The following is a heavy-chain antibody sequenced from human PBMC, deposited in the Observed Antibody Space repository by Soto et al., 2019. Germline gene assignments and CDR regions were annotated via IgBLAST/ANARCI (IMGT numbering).Heavy chain of an antibody. CDR1: GGSVRSGIYY. CDR3: ARDSPLSERSFDY. D-gene: IGHD3-3*02. V-gene: IGHV4-61*01. CDR2: VHNSGST. Sequence: ASETLSLTCTVSGGSVRSGIYYWSWVRQPPGKKLEWIGYVHNSGSTNYNPSLKSRVTVSVDTSKNQFSLKLTSVTAADTAVYYCARDSPLSERSFDYWGQGTLVTVSS. J-gene: IGHJ4*02.